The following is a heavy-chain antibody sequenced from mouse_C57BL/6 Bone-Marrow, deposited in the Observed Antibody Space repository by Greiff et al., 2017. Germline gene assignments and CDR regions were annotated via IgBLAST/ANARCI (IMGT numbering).Heavy chain of an antibody. CDR1: GFSLTSYG. CDR3: ARGLLRWALDY. V-gene: IGHV2-2*01. Sequence: VQRVESGPGLVQPSQSLSITCTVSGFSLTSYGVHWVRQSPGKGLEWLGVIWSGGSTDYNAAFISRLSISKDNSKSQVFFKMSSLQADDTAIYYCARGLLRWALDYGGQGTTLTVSS. CDR2: IWSGGST. D-gene: IGHD1-1*01. J-gene: IGHJ2*01.